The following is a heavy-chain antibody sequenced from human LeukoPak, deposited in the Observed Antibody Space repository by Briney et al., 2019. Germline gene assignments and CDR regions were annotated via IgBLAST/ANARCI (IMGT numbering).Heavy chain of an antibody. Sequence: PGGSLRLSCAASGFTFSSYALGWVPPAPGKGLEWVSAITASGGNTYYADSVKGRFTISRDNSKNTLYLQVNSLRAEDTAVYYCAKGNGYSYGRYYFDYWGQGTLVTVSS. D-gene: IGHD5-18*01. CDR1: GFTFSSYA. CDR2: ITASGGNT. V-gene: IGHV3-23*01. CDR3: AKGNGYSYGRYYFDY. J-gene: IGHJ4*02.